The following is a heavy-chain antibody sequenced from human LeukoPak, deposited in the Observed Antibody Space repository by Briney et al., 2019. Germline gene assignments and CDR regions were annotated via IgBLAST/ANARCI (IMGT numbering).Heavy chain of an antibody. CDR1: GFTFSASA. CDR3: AKGAGNYDY. V-gene: IGHV3-23*01. Sequence: GGSLRLSCAASGFTFSASALSWVRQAPGKGLEWVSTITGSGGSTYYADSVKGRFTISRDNSKNTLSLQMNSLRAEDTAVYYCAKGAGNYDYWGQGTLVTVSS. J-gene: IGHJ4*02. D-gene: IGHD5-24*01. CDR2: ITGSGGST.